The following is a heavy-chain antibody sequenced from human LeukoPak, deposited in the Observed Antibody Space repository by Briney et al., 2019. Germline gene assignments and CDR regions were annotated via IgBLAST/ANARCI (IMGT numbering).Heavy chain of an antibody. D-gene: IGHD3-10*01. J-gene: IGHJ4*02. CDR1: GYTFTSYG. CDR3: ARSLAGFGELLSDIDY. V-gene: IGHV1-18*01. Sequence: GASVKVSCKASGYTFTSYGISWVRQAPGQGLEWMGWISAYNGNTNYAQKLQGRVTMTTDTSTSTAYMELRSLRSDDTAVYYCARSLAGFGELLSDIDYWGQGTLVTVSS. CDR2: ISAYNGNT.